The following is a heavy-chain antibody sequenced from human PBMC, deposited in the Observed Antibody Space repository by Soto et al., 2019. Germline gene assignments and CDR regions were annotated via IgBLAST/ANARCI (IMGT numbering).Heavy chain of an antibody. CDR1: GGTFSSYA. D-gene: IGHD4-17*01. V-gene: IGHV1-69*01. Sequence: QVQLVQSGAEVKKPGSSVKVSCKASGGTFSSYAISWVRQAPGQGLEWMGGIIPIFGTANYAQKFQGRVRINADESTSTAYMELSSLRSEDTAVYYCARGTFTVTTNFPIYGMDVWGQGTTVTISS. CDR2: IIPIFGTA. CDR3: ARGTFTVTTNFPIYGMDV. J-gene: IGHJ6*02.